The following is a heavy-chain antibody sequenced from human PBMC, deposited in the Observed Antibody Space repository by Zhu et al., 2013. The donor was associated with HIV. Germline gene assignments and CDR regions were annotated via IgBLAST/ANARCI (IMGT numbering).Heavy chain of an antibody. D-gene: IGHD3-10*01. Sequence: QVQLVQSGAEVKKPGASAKVSCKASGYTFTSYYMYWVRQAPGQGLEWMGIINPSGGSTSYAQKFQGRVTMTRDTSTSTVYMELSSLRSEDTAVYYCARDLKGMVRGIIIRGGGIDYWGQGTLVTVSS. J-gene: IGHJ4*02. V-gene: IGHV1-46*01. CDR3: ARDLKGMVRGIIIRGGGIDY. CDR1: GYTFTSYY. CDR2: INPSGGST.